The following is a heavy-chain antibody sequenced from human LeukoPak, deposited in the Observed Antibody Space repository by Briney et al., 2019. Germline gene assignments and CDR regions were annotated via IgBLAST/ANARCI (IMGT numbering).Heavy chain of an antibody. J-gene: IGHJ4*02. V-gene: IGHV3-53*01. D-gene: IGHD3-22*01. CDR3: ARKTDSSGSGDY. Sequence: RAGGSLRLSCAASGFTFSSYAMSWVRQAPGKGLECVSVIYSRGGTYYADSVQGRFTISRDASKNTLFLQMNSLRADDTAVYYCARKTDSSGSGDYWGQGTLVTVSS. CDR2: IYSRGGT. CDR1: GFTFSSYA.